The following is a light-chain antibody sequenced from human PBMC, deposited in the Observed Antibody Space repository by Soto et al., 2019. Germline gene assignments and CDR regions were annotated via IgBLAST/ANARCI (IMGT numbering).Light chain of an antibody. V-gene: IGLV2-8*01. CDR1: SSDVGGYTY. J-gene: IGLJ2*01. Sequence: QSVLTQPPSASGSPGQSVTISCTGTSSDVGGYTYVSWYQQHPGKAPKLLIHDVTERPSGVPDRFSGSRSDSTASLTVSGLQAEDEADYYCSSYAGNDIVLFGGGTQLTVL. CDR2: DVT. CDR3: SSYAGNDIVL.